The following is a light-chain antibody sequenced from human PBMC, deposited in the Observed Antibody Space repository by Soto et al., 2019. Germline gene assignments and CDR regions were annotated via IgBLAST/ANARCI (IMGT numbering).Light chain of an antibody. Sequence: QSALTQPPSVSGTPGQRVTFSCSGGRSNIGSNSVFWYQHFPGAAPTLLIYRNDQRPSGVPDRFSGSKSGTSASLVISGLRSEDEAAYYCTSWDDGLYHVVFGGGTKLTVL. J-gene: IGLJ2*01. CDR1: RSNIGSNS. CDR2: RND. V-gene: IGLV1-47*01. CDR3: TSWDDGLYHVV.